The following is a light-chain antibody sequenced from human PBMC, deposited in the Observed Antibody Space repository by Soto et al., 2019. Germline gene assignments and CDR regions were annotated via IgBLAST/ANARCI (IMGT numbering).Light chain of an antibody. Sequence: DIQMTQSPSTLSASVGDRVTITCRASQSISSWLAWYQQKPGKATKLLIYTASSLESGVPSRFSGSGSGTEFTLTISSLQHDDFATYYCQQYNSYPLTFGQGPKLEIK. CDR1: QSISSW. CDR3: QQYNSYPLT. J-gene: IGKJ1*01. CDR2: TAS. V-gene: IGKV1-5*03.